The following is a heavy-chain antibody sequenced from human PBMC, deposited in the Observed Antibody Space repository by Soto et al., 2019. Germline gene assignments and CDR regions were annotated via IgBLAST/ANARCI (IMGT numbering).Heavy chain of an antibody. J-gene: IGHJ4*02. Sequence: SETLSLTCAVYGGSFSGYYWSWIRQPPGKGLEWIGEINHSGSTNYNPSLKSRVTISVDTSKNQFSLKLSSVTAADTAVYYCARGPNQLRFLARFDYWGQGTLVTVSS. CDR3: ARGPNQLRFLARFDY. CDR1: GGSFSGYY. CDR2: INHSGST. V-gene: IGHV4-34*01. D-gene: IGHD3-3*01.